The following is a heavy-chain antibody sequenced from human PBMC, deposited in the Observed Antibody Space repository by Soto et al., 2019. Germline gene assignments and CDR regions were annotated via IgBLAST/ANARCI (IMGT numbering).Heavy chain of an antibody. CDR2: IYYSGST. V-gene: IGHV4-59*01. Sequence: SETLSLTCTVSGGSISSYYWSWIRQPPGKGLEWIGYIYYSGSTNYNPSLKSRVTISVDTSKNRFSLKLSSVTAADTAVYYCARDLGDYIWGSYRLGTYNWFDPWGQGTLVTVSS. D-gene: IGHD3-16*02. J-gene: IGHJ5*02. CDR1: GGSISSYY. CDR3: ARDLGDYIWGSYRLGTYNWFDP.